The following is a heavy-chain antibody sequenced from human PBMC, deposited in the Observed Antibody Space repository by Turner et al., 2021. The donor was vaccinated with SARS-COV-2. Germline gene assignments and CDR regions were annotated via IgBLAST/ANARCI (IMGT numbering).Heavy chain of an antibody. CDR3: AHWLWFGLISDAFDI. Sequence: QITLKESGPTLVKPTQTLTLTCPFSGFSLSTSGVGVGWIRQPPGKALEGLALIYWDDDKRYSPSLKSRLTITKDTSKNQMVLTMTNMDPVDTATYYCAHWLWFGLISDAFDIWGQGTMVTVSS. J-gene: IGHJ3*02. CDR1: GFSLSTSGVG. V-gene: IGHV2-5*02. CDR2: IYWDDDK. D-gene: IGHD3-10*01.